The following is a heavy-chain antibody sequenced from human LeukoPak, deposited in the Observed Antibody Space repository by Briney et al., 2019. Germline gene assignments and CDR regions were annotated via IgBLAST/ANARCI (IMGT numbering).Heavy chain of an antibody. Sequence: PSETLSLTCTVSGGSISSGDYYWSWIRQPPGKGLEWIRYIYYSGSTYYNPSLKSRVTISVDTSKNQFSLKLSSVTAADTAVYYCARDNYGGQIGMDVWGQGTTVTVSS. CDR3: ARDNYGGQIGMDV. CDR1: GGSISSGDYY. CDR2: IYYSGST. V-gene: IGHV4-30-4*01. D-gene: IGHD4-23*01. J-gene: IGHJ6*02.